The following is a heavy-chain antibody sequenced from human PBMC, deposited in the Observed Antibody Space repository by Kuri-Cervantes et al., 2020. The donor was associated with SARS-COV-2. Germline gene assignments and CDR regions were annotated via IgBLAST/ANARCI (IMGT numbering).Heavy chain of an antibody. V-gene: IGHV1-46*01. D-gene: IGHD3-3*01. Sequence: ASVKVSCKASGYTFTSYYMHWVRQAPGQGLEWMGIINPSGGSTSYAQKFQGRVTMTRDTSTSTVYMELSSLRSEDTAVYYCALEWLFREFEYWGQGTLVTVSS. CDR3: ALEWLFREFEY. CDR1: GYTFTSYY. CDR2: INPSGGST. J-gene: IGHJ4*02.